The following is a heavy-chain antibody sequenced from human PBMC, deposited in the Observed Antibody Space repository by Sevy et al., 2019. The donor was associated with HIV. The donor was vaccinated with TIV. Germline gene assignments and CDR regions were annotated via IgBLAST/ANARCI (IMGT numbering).Heavy chain of an antibody. D-gene: IGHD3-16*01. Sequence: GGSLRLSCAASGFSFSSYALHWVRQAPGTGLEWVALISYDGGIKNYADSVKGRFSISRDNSKNTLFLQMNSLRPEDTAVYYWAREWELRKIDSWGQGTLVTVSS. CDR3: AREWELRKIDS. CDR2: ISYDGGIK. CDR1: GFSFSSYA. J-gene: IGHJ4*02. V-gene: IGHV3-30-3*01.